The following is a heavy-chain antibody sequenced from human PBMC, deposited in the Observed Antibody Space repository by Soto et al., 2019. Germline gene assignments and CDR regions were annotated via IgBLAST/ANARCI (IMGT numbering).Heavy chain of an antibody. Sequence: ECLKSSVQCSGYTFSNFWIGWVRQLPGKGLEWMGIIYPGDHETRYSPSFHGKVTISADKSINTAYLQWNSLEASDTAFYYCATAEVDYWGPGTLVTVSS. J-gene: IGHJ4*02. CDR3: ATAEVDY. V-gene: IGHV5-51*01. CDR2: IYPGDHET. CDR1: GYTFSNFW.